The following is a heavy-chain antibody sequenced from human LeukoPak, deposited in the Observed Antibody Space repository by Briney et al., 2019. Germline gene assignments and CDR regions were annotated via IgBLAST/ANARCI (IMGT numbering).Heavy chain of an antibody. CDR3: ASVSMRAPQGGFGAFDI. D-gene: IGHD3-16*01. Sequence: ASVKVSCKVSGYTLTELSMHWVRQAPGKGLEWMGGFDPEDGETIYAQKFQGRVTMTEDTSTDTAYMELSSLRSEDTAVYYCASVSMRAPQGGFGAFDIWGQGTMVTVSS. CDR2: FDPEDGET. J-gene: IGHJ3*02. CDR1: GYTLTELS. V-gene: IGHV1-24*01.